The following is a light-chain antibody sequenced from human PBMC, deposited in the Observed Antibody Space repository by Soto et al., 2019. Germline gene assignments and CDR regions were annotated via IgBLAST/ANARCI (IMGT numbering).Light chain of an antibody. CDR1: QSVSSSY. J-gene: IGKJ1*01. CDR3: QQYDSSPKT. CDR2: GAS. Sequence: ENVSTQSPGTLSLSPGERAPLSCRASQSVSSSYLAWYQQKPGQAPRLLIYGASSRATGIPDRFSGSGSGTDFTLTISRLEPEDFAVYYCQQYDSSPKTFGQGTKV. V-gene: IGKV3-20*01.